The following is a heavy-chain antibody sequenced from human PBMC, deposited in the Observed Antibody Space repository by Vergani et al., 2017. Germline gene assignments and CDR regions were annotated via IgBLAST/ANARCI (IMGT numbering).Heavy chain of an antibody. CDR1: GGSISSYY. Sequence: QVQLQESGPGLVKPSETLSLTCTVSGGSISSYYWSWIRQPPGKGLEWIGYIFYSGSTNYNPSLKSRVTISVDPSKTQFSLKLSSVTAADTAVYYCARVVAAAGTLWYYGMDVWGQGTTVTVSS. V-gene: IGHV4-59*01. CDR2: IFYSGST. J-gene: IGHJ6*02. CDR3: ARVVAAAGTLWYYGMDV. D-gene: IGHD6-13*01.